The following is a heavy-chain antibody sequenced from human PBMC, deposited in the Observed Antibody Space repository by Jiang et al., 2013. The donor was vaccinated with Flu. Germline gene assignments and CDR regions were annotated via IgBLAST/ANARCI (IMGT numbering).Heavy chain of an antibody. CDR1: GFTFSSYG. Sequence: QLVESGGGVVQPGRSLRLSCAASGFTFSSYGMHWVRQAPGKGLEWVAVISYDGSNKYYADSVKGRFTVSRDNSKNTLYLQMNSLRAEDTAVYYCARGGQGSWYYLADYWGQGTLVTVSS. J-gene: IGHJ4*02. D-gene: IGHD6-13*01. V-gene: IGHV3-30*03. CDR2: ISYDGSNK. CDR3: ARGGQGSWYYLADY.